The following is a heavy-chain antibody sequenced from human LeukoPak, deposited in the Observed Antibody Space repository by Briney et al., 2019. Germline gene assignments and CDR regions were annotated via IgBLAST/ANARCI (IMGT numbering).Heavy chain of an antibody. CDR1: GFTFSDAW. CDR2: IKSKANGETT. CDR3: AWGGDYFDF. Sequence: GGSLRLSCSASGFTFSDAWMGWVRQAPGKGLEWVGRIKSKANGETTYFAAPVKGRFTISRDDSKNTLYLQMNGLKTEDTAVYYCAWGGDYFDFWGRGTLVTVSS. V-gene: IGHV3-15*01. D-gene: IGHD3-16*01. J-gene: IGHJ4*02.